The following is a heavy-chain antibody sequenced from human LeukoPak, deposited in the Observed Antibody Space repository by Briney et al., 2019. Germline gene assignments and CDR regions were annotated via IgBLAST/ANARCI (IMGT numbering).Heavy chain of an antibody. D-gene: IGHD3-3*01. CDR3: ARDCFPYGSDGPFGSFGF. CDR1: GFTFDTFA. Sequence: GGSLRLSCAASGFTFDTFAVHWVRQAPGKGLEWVAFFSHDGDNAFYADSVKGRLTISRDNSRNTVFLQMGSLRPDDTALYYCARDCFPYGSDGPFGSFGFWGQGSLVTVSS. V-gene: IGHV3-30*15. CDR2: FSHDGDNA. J-gene: IGHJ1*01.